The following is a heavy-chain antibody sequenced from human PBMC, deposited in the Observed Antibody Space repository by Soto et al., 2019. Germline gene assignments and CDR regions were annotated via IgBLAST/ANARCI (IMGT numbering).Heavy chain of an antibody. CDR3: AKDAYPQAVAGGLGEFDY. CDR2: ISGSGGST. Sequence: GGSLRLSCAASGFTFSSYAMSWVRQAPGKGLEWVSAISGSGGSTYYADSVKGRFTISRDNSKNTLYLQMNSLRAEDTAVYYCAKDAYPQAVAGGLGEFDYWGQGTLVTVSS. D-gene: IGHD6-19*01. J-gene: IGHJ4*02. V-gene: IGHV3-23*01. CDR1: GFTFSSYA.